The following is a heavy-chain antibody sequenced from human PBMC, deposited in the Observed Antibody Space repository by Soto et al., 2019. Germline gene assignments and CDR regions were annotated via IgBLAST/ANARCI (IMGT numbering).Heavy chain of an antibody. CDR3: ARDRDGSYPAAFDI. D-gene: IGHD1-26*01. Sequence: SETLSLTCTVSGGSISSYYWSWIRQPPGKGLEWIGYIYYSGSTNYNPSLKSRVTISVDTSKNQFSLKLSSVTAADTAVYYCARDRDGSYPAAFDIWGQGTMVTVSS. J-gene: IGHJ3*02. V-gene: IGHV4-59*01. CDR2: IYYSGST. CDR1: GGSISSYY.